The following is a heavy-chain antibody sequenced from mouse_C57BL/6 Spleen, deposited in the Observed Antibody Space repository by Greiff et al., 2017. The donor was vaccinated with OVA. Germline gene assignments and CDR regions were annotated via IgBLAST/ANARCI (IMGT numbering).Heavy chain of an antibody. V-gene: IGHV8-12*01. CDR3: ARRRGMDYEEGYYFDY. D-gene: IGHD2-4*01. CDR2: IYWDDDK. Sequence: QVTLKVCGPGILQSSQTLSLTCSFSGFSLSTSGMGVSWIRQPSGKGLEWLAHIYWDDDKRYNPSLKSRLTISKDTSRNQVFLKITSVDTADTATYYCARRRGMDYEEGYYFDYWGQGTTLTVSS. J-gene: IGHJ2*01. CDR1: GFSLSTSGMG.